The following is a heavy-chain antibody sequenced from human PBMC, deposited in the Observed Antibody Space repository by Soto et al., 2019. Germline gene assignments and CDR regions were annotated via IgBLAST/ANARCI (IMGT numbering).Heavy chain of an antibody. Sequence: SGPTLVNPTQTLTLTCTFSGFSLSTSGVGVGWIRQPPGKGLEWIGYIYYSGSTNYNPSLKSRVTISVDTSKNQFSLKLSSVTAADTAVYYCARALRAYCGGDCYSAYFDYWGQGTLVTVSS. V-gene: IGHV4-61*08. D-gene: IGHD2-21*02. CDR3: ARALRAYCGGDCYSAYFDY. J-gene: IGHJ4*02. CDR2: IYYSGST. CDR1: GFSLSTSGVG.